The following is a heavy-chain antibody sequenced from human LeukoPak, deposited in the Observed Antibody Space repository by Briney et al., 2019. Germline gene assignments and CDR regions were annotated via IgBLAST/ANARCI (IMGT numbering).Heavy chain of an antibody. J-gene: IGHJ4*02. D-gene: IGHD3-10*01. CDR2: IYYSGST. Sequence: PSETLSLTCTVSGGSISSYYWSWIRQPPGKGLEWIGYIYYSGSTNYNPSLKSRVTISVDTSKNQFSLKLSSVTAADTAVYYCARREDYYGSGSYYSPYYFDYWGQGTLVTVSS. CDR1: GGSISSYY. CDR3: ARREDYYGSGSYYSPYYFDY. V-gene: IGHV4-59*12.